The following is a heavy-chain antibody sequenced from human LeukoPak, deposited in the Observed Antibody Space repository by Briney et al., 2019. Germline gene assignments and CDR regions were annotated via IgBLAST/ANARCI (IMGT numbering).Heavy chain of an antibody. V-gene: IGHV4-61*02. D-gene: IGHD6-13*01. Sequence: SQTLSLTCTVSDGAINSGDYYWSWIRQPAGTGLEWIGRGHTSGSTNYNPSLKSRVTISVDTSKIRFSLKLSSVTAADTAVYYCAREPYSSNWSYFDYWGQGTLVTVSS. CDR1: DGAINSGDYY. CDR2: GHTSGST. CDR3: AREPYSSNWSYFDY. J-gene: IGHJ4*02.